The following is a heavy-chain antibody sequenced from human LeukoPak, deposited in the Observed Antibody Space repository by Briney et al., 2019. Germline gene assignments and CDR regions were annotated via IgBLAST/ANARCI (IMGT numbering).Heavy chain of an antibody. CDR2: ISGSGGST. CDR3: AKAGAVVATMYYFDS. V-gene: IGHV3-23*01. Sequence: PGGSLRLSCAASGFTFSSYAMSWVRQAPGKGLEWVSAISGSGGSTYYADSVKGRFTISRDNSKNTLYLQMDSLRTEDTAVYYCAKAGAVVATMYYFDSWGQGTLVTVSS. CDR1: GFTFSSYA. J-gene: IGHJ4*02. D-gene: IGHD2-15*01.